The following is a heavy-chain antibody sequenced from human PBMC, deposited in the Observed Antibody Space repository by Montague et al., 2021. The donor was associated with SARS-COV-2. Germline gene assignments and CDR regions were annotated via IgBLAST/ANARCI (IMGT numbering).Heavy chain of an antibody. CDR2: IHDSGST. CDR3: ARGGYSGYWDY. D-gene: IGHD5-12*01. Sequence: SETLSLTCTVSGDSITSSSYYWGWIREPPGQGLEWLVRIHDSGSTYYNSSLKSRVTMSVDTSKNQFSLKLSSVTAADTAVYYCARGGYSGYWDYWGQGTLVTVSS. V-gene: IGHV4-39*07. J-gene: IGHJ4*02. CDR1: GDSITSSSYY.